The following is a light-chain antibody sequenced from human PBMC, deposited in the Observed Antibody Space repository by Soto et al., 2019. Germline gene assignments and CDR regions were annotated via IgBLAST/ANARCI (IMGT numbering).Light chain of an antibody. V-gene: IGKV1-39*01. J-gene: IGKJ5*01. CDR1: QSISSY. CDR2: AAS. Sequence: DIQMTQSPSSLSASVGDRVTITCRASQSISSYLNWYQQKPGEAPKLLIYAASSLQSGVPSRFSGRGSGTDFTLTISSLQPEDFATYYCQQSYSTPITFGQGTRLEIK. CDR3: QQSYSTPIT.